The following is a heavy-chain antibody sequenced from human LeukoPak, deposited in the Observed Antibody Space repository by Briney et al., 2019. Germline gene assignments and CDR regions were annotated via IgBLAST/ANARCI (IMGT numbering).Heavy chain of an antibody. V-gene: IGHV3-30-3*01. D-gene: IGHD3-9*01. CDR2: ISYDGSNK. J-gene: IGHJ4*02. CDR1: GFTFSSYA. CDR3: ARDGRRYFDWLLSFDY. Sequence: PGGSLRLSCAASGFTFSSYAMHWVRQAPGKGLEWVAVISYDGSNKYYADSVKGRFTISRDNSKNTLYLQMNSLRAEDTAVYYCARDGRRYFDWLLSFDYWGQGTLVTVSS.